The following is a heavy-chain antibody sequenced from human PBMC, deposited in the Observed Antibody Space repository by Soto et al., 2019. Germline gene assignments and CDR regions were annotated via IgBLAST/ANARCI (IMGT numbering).Heavy chain of an antibody. Sequence: PSETLSLTCTVSGGSISGTTYYWGWIRQPPGKGLECIGSILYSGKTHYNPSLKSRVTIAVDTSKNQFSLKMTSVTAADTAVYYCARQSNDEADSGSFYRHFDYWSQGTLVTVSS. J-gene: IGHJ4*02. CDR3: ARQSNDEADSGSFYRHFDY. D-gene: IGHD1-26*01. CDR2: ILYSGKT. CDR1: GGSISGTTYY. V-gene: IGHV4-39*01.